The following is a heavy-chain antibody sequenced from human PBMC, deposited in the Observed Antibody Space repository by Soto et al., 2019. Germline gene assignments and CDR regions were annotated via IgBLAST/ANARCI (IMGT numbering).Heavy chain of an antibody. V-gene: IGHV3-23*01. D-gene: IGHD3-9*01. CDR2: ISGSGGST. J-gene: IGHJ5*01. CDR1: GFTFTSYA. CDR3: AKDNYHTILTGDYNGWFDP. Sequence: EVQLLESGGGLVQPGGSLRLSCAASGFTFTSYAMRWVRQAPGKGPEWVSAISGSGGSTYYADSVKGRFTISRDNSKDQLYKKMNSLRAEDAAVYYCAKDNYHTILTGDYNGWFDPWGQGTMVTVSS.